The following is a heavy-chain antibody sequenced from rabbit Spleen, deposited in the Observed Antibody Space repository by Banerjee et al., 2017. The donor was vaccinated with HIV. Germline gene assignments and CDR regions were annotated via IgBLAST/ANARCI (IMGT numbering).Heavy chain of an antibody. CDR2: IHIGNSAT. CDR3: ARDSGSSFSSYGMDL. V-gene: IGHV1S45*01. J-gene: IGHJ6*01. CDR1: GFSFSGSYH. Sequence: QEQLEESGGDLVKPGTFLTLTCTASGFSFSGSYHMCWVRQAPGKGLEWIACIHIGNSATAYASWAKGRFTISKPASTTVTLQMTTLTAADTATYFCARDSGSSFSSYGMDLWGPGTLVTVS. D-gene: IGHD8-1*01.